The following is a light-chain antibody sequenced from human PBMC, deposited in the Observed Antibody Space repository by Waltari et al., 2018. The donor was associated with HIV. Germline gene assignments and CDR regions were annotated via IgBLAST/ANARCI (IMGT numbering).Light chain of an antibody. Sequence: EIVLTQSPATLSLSPGERAILSCRASQSLSAFLAWYQQKPGQAPRLLIYDASNRATGIPARFSGRGSGTDFTLTISSLEPEDFAVYYCQQRSSWPLITFGQGTRLEIK. CDR3: QQRSSWPLIT. CDR2: DAS. J-gene: IGKJ5*01. V-gene: IGKV3-11*01. CDR1: QSLSAF.